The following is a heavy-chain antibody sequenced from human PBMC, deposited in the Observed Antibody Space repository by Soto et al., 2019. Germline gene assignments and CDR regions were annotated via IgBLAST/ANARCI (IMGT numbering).Heavy chain of an antibody. Sequence: SETLSLTCTVSGGSISSYYWSWIRQPPGKGLEWIGHIYYSGSTNYNPSLKSRATISVDTSKNQLSLKLSSVTAADTAVYYCARVRDCSGGTCYSWWFDPWGQGTLVTVSS. J-gene: IGHJ5*02. V-gene: IGHV4-59*01. CDR1: GGSISSYY. D-gene: IGHD2-15*01. CDR3: ARVRDCSGGTCYSWWFDP. CDR2: IYYSGST.